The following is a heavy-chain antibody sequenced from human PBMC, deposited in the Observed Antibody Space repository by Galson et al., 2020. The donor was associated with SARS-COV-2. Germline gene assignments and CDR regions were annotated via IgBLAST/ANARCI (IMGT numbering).Heavy chain of an antibody. CDR1: GYTFTNYG. CDR2: ISDNNGNT. Sequence: GASMKISCTASGYTFTNYGISWVRPAPRQGLEWMGWISDNNGNTNYAKKLQGRVTMTTTTSTSTAYMELRSLRSDDTAGYYCSRDSTIFGVAPPQPWGQGTLVTVSS. D-gene: IGHD3-3*01. CDR3: SRDSTIFGVAPPQP. J-gene: IGHJ5*02. V-gene: IGHV1-18*01.